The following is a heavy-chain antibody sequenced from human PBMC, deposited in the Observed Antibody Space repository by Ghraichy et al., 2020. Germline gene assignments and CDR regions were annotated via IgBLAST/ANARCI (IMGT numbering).Heavy chain of an antibody. J-gene: IGHJ4*02. V-gene: IGHV3-74*01. CDR3: ARDRGWDLPFDL. CDR1: GFTFTIYW. Sequence: GGSLRLSCAASGFTFTIYWMHWVRQVPGKGLAWVARLNTDGSHVDYADSVKGRFTISRDNGKNTLDLQMNSLRAKDTAMYYCARDRGWDLPFDLWGQGTLVTVSS. D-gene: IGHD2-15*01. CDR2: LNTDGSHV.